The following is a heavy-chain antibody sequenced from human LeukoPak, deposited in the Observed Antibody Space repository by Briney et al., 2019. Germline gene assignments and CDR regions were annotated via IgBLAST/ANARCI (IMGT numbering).Heavy chain of an antibody. J-gene: IGHJ5*02. V-gene: IGHV4-61*02. CDR1: GGSISSGSYY. D-gene: IGHD3-16*01. CDR3: ARYGRGGFDP. Sequence: SQTLSLTCTVSGGSISSGSYYWSWIRQPAGKGLEWMGRISSSGSTNYNPSLKTRVTISMDTSKNQFSLKLTSVTAADTALYYCARYGRGGFDPWGQGTLVTVSS. CDR2: ISSSGST.